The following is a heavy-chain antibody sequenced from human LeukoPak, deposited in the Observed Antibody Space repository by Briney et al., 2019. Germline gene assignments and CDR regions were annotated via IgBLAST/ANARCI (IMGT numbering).Heavy chain of an antibody. CDR2: INWNGGST. CDR3: ARGADGVSSNSRGWCDP. D-gene: IGHD2-15*01. Sequence: GGSLRLSCAASGFTFDDYGLSWVRQAPGKGLEWVSGINWNGGSTGYADSVKGRFTISRDNARNSLYLQMNTLRAEDTAVYSCARGADGVSSNSRGWCDPWGQGTLVTVSS. V-gene: IGHV3-20*04. CDR1: GFTFDDYG. J-gene: IGHJ5*02.